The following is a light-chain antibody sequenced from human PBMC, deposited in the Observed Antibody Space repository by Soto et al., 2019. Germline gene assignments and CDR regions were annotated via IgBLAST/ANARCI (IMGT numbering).Light chain of an antibody. CDR2: GAS. Sequence: EIVLTQSPGTLSLSPGERATLSCRASQSVSSSYLAWYQQKPGQAPRLLIYGASNRATGLPARFSGSGSGTDFTLTISSLEPEDFAVYFCQQRSNWPITFGPGTRREIK. CDR3: QQRSNWPIT. V-gene: IGKV3D-20*02. J-gene: IGKJ5*01. CDR1: QSVSSSY.